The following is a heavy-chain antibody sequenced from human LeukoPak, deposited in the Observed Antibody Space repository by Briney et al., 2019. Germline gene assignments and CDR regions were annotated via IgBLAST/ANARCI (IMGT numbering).Heavy chain of an antibody. D-gene: IGHD3-22*01. CDR3: ARGGVVVITLQAYMRPGMDV. CDR1: GGSFSGYY. CDR2: INHSGST. V-gene: IGHV4-34*01. J-gene: IGHJ6*02. Sequence: SETLSLTCAVYGGSFSGYYWSWIRQPPGKGLEWIGEINHSGSTNYNPSLKSRVTISVDTSKNQFSLKLSSVTAADTAVYYCARGGVVVITLQAYMRPGMDVWGQGTTVTVSS.